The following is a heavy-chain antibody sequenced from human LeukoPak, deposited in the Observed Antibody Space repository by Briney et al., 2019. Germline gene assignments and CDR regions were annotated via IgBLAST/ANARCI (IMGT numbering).Heavy chain of an antibody. V-gene: IGHV4-39*01. CDR2: IYYSGST. CDR3: ARQAINYDFWSGSGWFDP. Sequence: SSETLSLTCTVSGGSISNSSYYWGWIRQPPGKGLEWIGSIYYSGSTYYNPSLKSRVTISVDTSKNQFSLKLSSVTAADTAVYYCARQAINYDFWSGSGWFDPWGQGTLVTVSS. D-gene: IGHD3-3*01. CDR1: GGSISNSSYY. J-gene: IGHJ5*02.